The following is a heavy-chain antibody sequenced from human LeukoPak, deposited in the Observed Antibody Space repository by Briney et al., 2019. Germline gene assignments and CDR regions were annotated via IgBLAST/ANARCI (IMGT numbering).Heavy chain of an antibody. V-gene: IGHV3-7*03. J-gene: IGHJ4*02. Sequence: GGSLRLSCAASGLTFSIHWMNWVRQAPGKGLECVANINQDGSDKYYVDSVKGRFTISRDNTKNSLYLQINSLRAEDTAVYYCAKLQSVVIPAAMLGFDYWGQGVLVTVSS. CDR1: GLTFSIHW. CDR2: INQDGSDK. CDR3: AKLQSVVIPAAMLGFDY. D-gene: IGHD2-2*01.